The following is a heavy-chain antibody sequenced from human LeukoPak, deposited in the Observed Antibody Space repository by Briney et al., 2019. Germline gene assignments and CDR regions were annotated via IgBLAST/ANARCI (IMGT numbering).Heavy chain of an antibody. Sequence: SQTLSLTCVISGDSVSSNSAAWNWIRQSPLRGLEWLGRTYYRSKWYNDYAVSVKSRITINPDTSENQFSLQLNSVTPEDTAVYYCARGVLPPFDPWGQGTLVTVSS. CDR3: ARGVLPPFDP. CDR1: GDSVSSNSAA. J-gene: IGHJ5*02. D-gene: IGHD3-10*01. V-gene: IGHV6-1*01. CDR2: TYYRSKWYN.